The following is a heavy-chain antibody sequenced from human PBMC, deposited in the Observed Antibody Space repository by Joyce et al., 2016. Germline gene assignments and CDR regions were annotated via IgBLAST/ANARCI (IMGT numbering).Heavy chain of an antibody. Sequence: QVQLVQSRAEVKNPGASVKVSCKASGFSFSSYSIHWVRQAPGQGLEWKAVIDPDRGDTIYAQKFQGRVTMTRDTSISTVYLELGRLTSDDTALYYCAREYGGTFYFDYWGQVTLVTVSS. D-gene: IGHD4-23*01. V-gene: IGHV1-2*02. J-gene: IGHJ4*02. CDR2: IDPDRGDT. CDR1: GFSFSSYS. CDR3: AREYGGTFYFDY.